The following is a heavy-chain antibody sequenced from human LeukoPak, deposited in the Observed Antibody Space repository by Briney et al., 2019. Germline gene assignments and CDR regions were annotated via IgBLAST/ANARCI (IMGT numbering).Heavy chain of an antibody. CDR2: INHSGST. CDR1: GGSFSGYY. V-gene: IGHV4-34*01. J-gene: IGHJ6*02. D-gene: IGHD2-15*01. CDR3: ARQYGCSGGSCYSYYYYYYGMDV. Sequence: ESSETLSLTCAVYGGSFSGYYWSWIRQPPGKGLEWIGEINHSGSTNYNPSLKSRVTISVDTSKNQFSLKLSSVTAADTAVYYCARQYGCSGGSCYSYYYYYYGMDVWGQGTTVTVSS.